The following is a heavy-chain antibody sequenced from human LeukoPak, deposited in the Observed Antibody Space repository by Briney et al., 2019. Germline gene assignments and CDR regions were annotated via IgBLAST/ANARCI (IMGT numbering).Heavy chain of an antibody. J-gene: IGHJ4*02. CDR1: GGSISITNYY. V-gene: IGHV4-39*07. CDR3: ARGGYCSGGSCYSGSWLDY. CDR2: INHSGST. Sequence: SETLSLTCSVSGGSISITNYYWSWIRQPPGKGLEWIGEINHSGSTNYNPSLKSRVTISVDTSENQFSLKLSSVTAADTAVYYCARGGYCSGGSCYSGSWLDYWGQGTLVTVSS. D-gene: IGHD2-15*01.